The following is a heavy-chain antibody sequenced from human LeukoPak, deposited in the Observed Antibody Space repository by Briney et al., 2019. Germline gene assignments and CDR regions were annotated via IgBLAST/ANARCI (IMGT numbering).Heavy chain of an antibody. J-gene: IGHJ5*02. V-gene: IGHV4-39*07. CDR2: IYYSGST. CDR3: ARGSLGLLWFGEFDGSNWFDP. CDR1: GGSISSSNYY. Sequence: SETLSLTCTVSGGSISSSNYYWGWIRQPPGKGLEWIGSIYYSGSTYYNPSLKSRVTISVDTSKNQFSLKLSSVTAADTAVYYCARGSLGLLWFGEFDGSNWFDPWGQGTLVTVSS. D-gene: IGHD3-10*01.